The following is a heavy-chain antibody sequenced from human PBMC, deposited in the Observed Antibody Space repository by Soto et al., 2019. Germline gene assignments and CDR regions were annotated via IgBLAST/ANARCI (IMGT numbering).Heavy chain of an antibody. D-gene: IGHD6-19*01. J-gene: IGHJ6*02. Sequence: QVQLVESGGGVVQPGRSLRLSCAASGFTFSSYAMHWVRQAPGKGLEWVAVISDDGSKKYYEDSVKGRLTISRDNSKNTLYLQMNSLRGEDTAVYYCARAGIAVAATGYYYYYGMDVWGQGTTVTVSS. CDR1: GFTFSSYA. V-gene: IGHV3-30-3*01. CDR2: ISDDGSKK. CDR3: ARAGIAVAATGYYYYYGMDV.